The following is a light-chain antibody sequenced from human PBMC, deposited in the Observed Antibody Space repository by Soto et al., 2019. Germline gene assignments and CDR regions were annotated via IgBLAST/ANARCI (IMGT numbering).Light chain of an antibody. CDR3: QQFDSYPPT. CDR1: QGISTW. Sequence: DIQMTQSPSSLSASVGDRVTITCRASQGISTWLAWYQQKPESGPKSLIFAASNLQSGVPSRFSGSGSGTDFTLTIDSLQPVDVATYYCQQFDSYPPTFGEGTKVEVK. CDR2: AAS. J-gene: IGKJ4*01. V-gene: IGKV1D-16*01.